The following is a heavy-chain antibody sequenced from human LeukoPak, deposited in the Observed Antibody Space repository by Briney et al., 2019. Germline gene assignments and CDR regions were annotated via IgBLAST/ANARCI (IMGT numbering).Heavy chain of an antibody. CDR3: AALAVAGNFDY. CDR2: INPNSGGT. J-gene: IGHJ4*02. D-gene: IGHD6-19*01. V-gene: IGHV1-2*02. Sequence: ASVKVSCKASGYTFTGYYMHWARQAPGQGPEWMGWINPNSGGTNYAQKFQGRVTMTRDTSISTAYMELSRLRSDDTAVYYCAALAVAGNFDYWGQGTLVTVSS. CDR1: GYTFTGYY.